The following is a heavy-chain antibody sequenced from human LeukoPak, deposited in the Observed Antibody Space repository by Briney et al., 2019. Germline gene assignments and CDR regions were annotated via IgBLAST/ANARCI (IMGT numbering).Heavy chain of an antibody. J-gene: IGHJ5*02. V-gene: IGHV3-21*01. D-gene: IGHD4-17*01. CDR1: GFTFSSYS. CDR3: ARDDYGDYVSGWFDP. CDR2: ISSSSSYI. Sequence: PGGSLRLSCAASGFTFSSYSMNRVRQAPGKGLEWVSSISSSSSYIYYADSVKGRFTISRDNAKNSLYLQMNSLRAEDTAVYYCARDDYGDYVSGWFDPWGQGTLVTVSS.